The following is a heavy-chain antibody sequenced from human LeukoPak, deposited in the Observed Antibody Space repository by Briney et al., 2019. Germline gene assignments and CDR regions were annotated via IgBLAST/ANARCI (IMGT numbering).Heavy chain of an antibody. CDR1: GFTFSSYS. CDR2: ISSSSSYI. D-gene: IGHD4-17*01. V-gene: IGHV3-21*01. CDR3: AREHYGDDCWYFAL. Sequence: PGGSLRLSCAASGFTFSSYSMNWVRQAPGKELERVSSISSSSSYIYYADSVKGRFTISRDNAKNSLYLQMNSLRAEDTAVYYCAREHYGDDCWYFALWGRGSPVTVSS. J-gene: IGHJ2*01.